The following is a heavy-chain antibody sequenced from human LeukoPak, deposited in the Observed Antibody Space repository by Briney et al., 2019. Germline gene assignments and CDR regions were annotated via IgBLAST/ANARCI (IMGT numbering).Heavy chain of an antibody. CDR3: AKDPLNTVMVSPTFDY. Sequence: GGSLRLSCAASGFTVSSNYMSWVRQAPGKGLEWVSVIYSGGSTYYADSVKGRFTISRHNSKNTLYLQMNSLRAEDTAVYYCAKDPLNTVMVSPTFDYWGQGTLVTVSS. D-gene: IGHD5-18*01. V-gene: IGHV3-53*01. J-gene: IGHJ4*02. CDR2: IYSGGST. CDR1: GFTVSSNY.